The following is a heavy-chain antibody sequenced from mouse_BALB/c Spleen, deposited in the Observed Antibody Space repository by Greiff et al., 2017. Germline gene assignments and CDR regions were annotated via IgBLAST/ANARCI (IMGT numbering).Heavy chain of an antibody. D-gene: IGHD1-1*01. CDR3: VRGGTTVDY. CDR1: GFTFNTYA. Sequence: EVQGVESGGGLVQPKGSLKLSCAASGFTFNTYAMNWVRQAPGKGLEWVARIRSKSNNYATYYADSVKDRFTISRDDSQSMLYLQMNNLKTEDTAMYYCVRGGTTVDYWGQGTTLTVSS. J-gene: IGHJ2*01. V-gene: IGHV10-1*02. CDR2: IRSKSNNYAT.